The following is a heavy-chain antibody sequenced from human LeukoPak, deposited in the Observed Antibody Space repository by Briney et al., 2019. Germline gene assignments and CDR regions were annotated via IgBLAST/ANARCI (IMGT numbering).Heavy chain of an antibody. J-gene: IGHJ4*02. CDR2: ISSSSSSI. D-gene: IGHD3-16*02. CDR3: ATVIPYPGGAPFDY. Sequence: GGSLRLSCAASGFTFSSYSMNWVRQAPGKGLEWVSFISSSSSSINYADSVKGRFTISRDNAKNSLYLQMNSLRAEDTAVYYCATVIPYPGGAPFDYWGQGTLVTVSS. V-gene: IGHV3-21*01. CDR1: GFTFSSYS.